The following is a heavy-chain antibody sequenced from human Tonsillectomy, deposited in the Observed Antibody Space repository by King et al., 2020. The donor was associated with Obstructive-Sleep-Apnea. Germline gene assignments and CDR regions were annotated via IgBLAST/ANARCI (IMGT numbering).Heavy chain of an antibody. J-gene: IGHJ4*02. Sequence: QLQESGPGLVKPSETLSLTCTVSGGSISSYYWSWIRQPPGKGLEWIGYSYYSGSTNYNPSLKSRGTISVDTSKNQFPLKLSSVHAADTAVYYCARHLSTRFLEWSGVDYWGQGTLVTVSS. CDR3: ARHLSTRFLEWSGVDY. CDR1: GGSISSYY. CDR2: SYYSGST. V-gene: IGHV4-59*08. D-gene: IGHD3-3*01.